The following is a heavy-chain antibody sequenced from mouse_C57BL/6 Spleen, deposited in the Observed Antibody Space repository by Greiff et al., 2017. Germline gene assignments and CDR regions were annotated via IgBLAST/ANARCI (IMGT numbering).Heavy chain of an antibody. CDR2: ISYDGSN. J-gene: IGHJ1*03. CDR3: ARKDGYYWYFDV. Sequence: EVKLMESGPGLVKPSQSLSLTCSVTGYSITSGYYWNWIRQFPGNKLEWVGYISYDGSNNYNPSLQNRISIKRDTSKNQFFLKLNSVTTEDTATYYCARKDGYYWYFDVWGTGTTVTVSS. CDR1: GYSITSGYY. V-gene: IGHV3-6*01. D-gene: IGHD2-3*01.